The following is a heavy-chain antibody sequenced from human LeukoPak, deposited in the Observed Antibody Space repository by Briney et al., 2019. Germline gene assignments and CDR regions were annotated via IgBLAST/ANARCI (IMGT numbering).Heavy chain of an antibody. Sequence: GGSLRLSCAASGFPFSTHALGWVRQAPGERLEWVSTISGSGRNTYYADSVRGRFIISRDNSKNTLYLQMSSLTVEDTALYYCAARPPVAVAGPFDYWGQGTLVTVSS. J-gene: IGHJ4*02. D-gene: IGHD6-19*01. CDR1: GFPFSTHA. CDR3: AARPPVAVAGPFDY. V-gene: IGHV3-23*01. CDR2: ISGSGRNT.